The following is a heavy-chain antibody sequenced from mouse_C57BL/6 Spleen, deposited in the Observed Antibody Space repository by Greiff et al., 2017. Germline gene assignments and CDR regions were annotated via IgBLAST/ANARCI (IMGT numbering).Heavy chain of an antibody. CDR3: ARKGGYYGSSSHWYFDV. CDR2: INPNNGGT. J-gene: IGHJ1*03. D-gene: IGHD1-1*01. Sequence: VQLQQSGPELVKPGASVKMSCKASGYTFTDYNMHWVKQSHGKSLEWIGYINPNNGGTSYNQKFKGKATLTVNKSSSTAYMELRSLTSEDSAVYYCARKGGYYGSSSHWYFDVWGTGTTVTVSS. V-gene: IGHV1-22*01. CDR1: GYTFTDYN.